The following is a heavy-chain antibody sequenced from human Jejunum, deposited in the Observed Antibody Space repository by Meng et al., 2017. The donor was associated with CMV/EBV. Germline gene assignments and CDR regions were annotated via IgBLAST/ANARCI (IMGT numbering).Heavy chain of an antibody. J-gene: IGHJ4*02. Sequence: SGFTFSSYAMNWVRQAPGKGLEWVSFIGSIGRTIYFADSVKDRFTISRDNAKNSLYLQMNNLTVEDTAMYYCTRGGWRYSFGSFDYWGQGALVTVSS. D-gene: IGHD5-18*01. V-gene: IGHV3-21*01. CDR2: IGSIGRTI. CDR1: GFTFSSYA. CDR3: TRGGWRYSFGSFDY.